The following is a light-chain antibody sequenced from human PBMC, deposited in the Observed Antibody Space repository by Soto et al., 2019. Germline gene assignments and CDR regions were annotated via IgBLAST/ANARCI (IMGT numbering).Light chain of an antibody. Sequence: DIQMTQSPSSLSASVGDRVTITCRASQSIRSYLNWYQQKPGNAPNLLIYAASTLQSGVPSRFSGSGSGTDFTLTISSLQPEDFATYYCQQGSTTPWTFGQGTKVDIK. J-gene: IGKJ1*01. V-gene: IGKV1-39*01. CDR1: QSIRSY. CDR3: QQGSTTPWT. CDR2: AAS.